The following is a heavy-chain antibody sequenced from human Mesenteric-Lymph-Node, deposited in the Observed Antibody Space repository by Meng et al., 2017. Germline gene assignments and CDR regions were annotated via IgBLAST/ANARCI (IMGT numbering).Heavy chain of an antibody. Sequence: GESLKISCAASGFTLSDYYMTWIRQPPGQGLEWIVSISPTGGSLYYADSVKGRFSISRDNAKSSLSLQMNSLRLEDTAVYYCARDHGFLNWFEPWGQGTLVTVSS. CDR2: ISPTGGSL. CDR3: ARDHGFLNWFEP. D-gene: IGHD2/OR15-2a*01. J-gene: IGHJ5*02. V-gene: IGHV3-11*04. CDR1: GFTLSDYY.